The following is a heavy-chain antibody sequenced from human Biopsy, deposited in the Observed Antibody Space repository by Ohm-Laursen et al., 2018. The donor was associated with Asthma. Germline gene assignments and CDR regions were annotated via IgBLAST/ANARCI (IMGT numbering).Heavy chain of an antibody. CDR3: ARTYYDFLTGQVNDAFAM. CDR2: INAGNGNT. D-gene: IGHD3-9*01. CDR1: GYTFISYA. J-gene: IGHJ3*02. Sequence: SVKVSCKASGYTFISYAIHWVRQAPGQRLEWMGWINAGNGNTKYSQKFQGRVTITRDTSASTAYKELSSLRSEDTAVYYCARTYYDFLTGQVNDAFAMWGQGTMVTVSS. V-gene: IGHV1-3*01.